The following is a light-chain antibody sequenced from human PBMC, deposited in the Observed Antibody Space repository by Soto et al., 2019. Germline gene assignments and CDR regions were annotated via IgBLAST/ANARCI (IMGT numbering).Light chain of an antibody. Sequence: AIRMTQSPSSLSASTGDRVPITCRASQGISSYLAWYQQKPGKAPKLLIYAASTLQSGVPSRFSATVSGTEFSLTITSLQPEDFATYYCQQLFDSPITFGQGTRLEIK. CDR1: QGISSY. J-gene: IGKJ5*01. CDR3: QQLFDSPIT. V-gene: IGKV1-8*01. CDR2: AAS.